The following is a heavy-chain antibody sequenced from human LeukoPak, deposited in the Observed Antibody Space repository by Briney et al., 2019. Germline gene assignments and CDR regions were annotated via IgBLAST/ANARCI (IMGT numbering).Heavy chain of an antibody. CDR1: GYTFTGYY. Sequence: ASVKVSCKASGYTFTGYYMHWVRQAPGQGLEWMGWINPNSGGTNYAQKFQGGVTMTRDTSLSRPHMEVSRLRSDDTAVYYCARDTVVPAATWDYWGQGTLVTVSS. D-gene: IGHD2-2*01. CDR3: ARDTVVPAATWDY. V-gene: IGHV1-2*02. J-gene: IGHJ4*02. CDR2: INPNSGGT.